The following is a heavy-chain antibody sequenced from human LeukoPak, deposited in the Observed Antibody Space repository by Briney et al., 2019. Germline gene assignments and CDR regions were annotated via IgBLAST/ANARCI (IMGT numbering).Heavy chain of an antibody. V-gene: IGHV4-39*07. Sequence: PSETLSLTCTVSGGSISSSSYYWGWIRQPPGKGLEWIGSIYYSGSTYYNPSLKSRVTISVDTSKNQFSLKLSSVTAADTAVYFCARGPGRFFRSTSCYHYGKDLWGPRTKVNVSS. J-gene: IGHJ6*02. CDR2: IYYSGST. CDR3: ARGPGRFFRSTSCYHYGKDL. CDR1: GGSISSSSYY. D-gene: IGHD2-2*01.